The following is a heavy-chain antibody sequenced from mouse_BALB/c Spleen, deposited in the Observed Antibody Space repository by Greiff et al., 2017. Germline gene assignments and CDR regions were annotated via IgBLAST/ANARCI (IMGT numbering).Heavy chain of an antibody. V-gene: IGHV1-12*01. J-gene: IGHJ2*01. D-gene: IGHD2-1*01. CDR1: GYTFTSYN. CDR3: ARSRGNWDD. CDR2: IYPGNGDT. Sequence: LQQPGAELVKPGASVKMSCKASGYTFTSYNMHWVKQTPGQGLEWIGAIYPGNGDTSYNQKFKGKATLTADKSSSTAYMQLSSLTSEDSAVYYCARSRGNWDDWGQGTTLTVSS.